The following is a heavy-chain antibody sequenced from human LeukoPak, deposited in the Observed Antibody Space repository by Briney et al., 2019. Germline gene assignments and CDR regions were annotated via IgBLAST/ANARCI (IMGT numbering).Heavy chain of an antibody. V-gene: IGHV3-9*01. CDR3: AKDRKWELLVGHAFDI. Sequence: GGSLRLSCAASGITFEDYAMHWVRQAPGKGLEWVSGISWNSGFIGYADSVKGRFTISRDNAENSLYLQMHSLRPEDTALYYCAKDRKWELLVGHAFDIWGQGTMVSVSS. CDR1: GITFEDYA. J-gene: IGHJ3*02. D-gene: IGHD1-26*01. CDR2: ISWNSGFI.